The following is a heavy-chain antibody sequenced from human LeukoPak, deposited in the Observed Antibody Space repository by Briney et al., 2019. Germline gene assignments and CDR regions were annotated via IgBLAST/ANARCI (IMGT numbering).Heavy chain of an antibody. CDR2: INPNSGGT. V-gene: IGHV1-2*04. CDR1: GYTFTGYY. Sequence: ASVKVSCKASGYTFTGYYMHWVRQAPGQGLEWMGWINPNSGGTNYAQKFQGWVTMTRDTSISTAYMELSRLRSDDTAVYYCARGSLAYCGGDCFDYWGQGTLVTVSS. CDR3: ARGSLAYCGGDCFDY. J-gene: IGHJ4*02. D-gene: IGHD2-21*01.